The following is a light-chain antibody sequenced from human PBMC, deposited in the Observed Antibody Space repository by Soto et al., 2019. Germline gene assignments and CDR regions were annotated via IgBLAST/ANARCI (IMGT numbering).Light chain of an antibody. CDR3: QQLNSYTT. J-gene: IGKJ5*01. Sequence: DIQLTQSPSFLSASVGDRVTITCRASQGISSYLAWYQQKPGKAPKLLIYAASTLQSGVPSRFSGSGSSTEFTLTISRLQPEDFATYYCQQLNSYTTFGQGTRLEIK. V-gene: IGKV1-9*01. CDR2: AAS. CDR1: QGISSY.